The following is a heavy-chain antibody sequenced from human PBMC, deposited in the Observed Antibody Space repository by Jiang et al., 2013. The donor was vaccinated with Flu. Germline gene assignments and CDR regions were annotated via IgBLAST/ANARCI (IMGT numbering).Heavy chain of an antibody. CDR3: AVDSSSYFNMFDY. V-gene: IGHV4-59*08. Sequence: GLVKPSETLSLTCTVSGGSIRSYHWSWIRQPPGKGLEWIGNIYYTGSSSYNPSLKSRVTMSVDTSKNQFSLKLSSVTAADTAMYFCAVDSSSYFNMFDYWGQGTLVTVSS. CDR1: GGSIRSYH. CDR2: IYYTGSS. J-gene: IGHJ4*02. D-gene: IGHD6-13*01.